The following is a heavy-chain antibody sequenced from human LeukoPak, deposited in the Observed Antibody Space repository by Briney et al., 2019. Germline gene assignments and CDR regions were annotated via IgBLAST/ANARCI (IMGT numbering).Heavy chain of an antibody. J-gene: IGHJ3*02. CDR2: IYHSGST. Sequence: PSETLSLTCAVSGYSISSGYYWGWIRPPPGKGLEWIGSIYHSGSTYYNPSLKSRVSTSVDTSKNQFTLNLSSVTAADTAAYYCARRGGSPDAFDIWGQGTMVTVSS. D-gene: IGHD3-16*01. CDR3: ARRGGSPDAFDI. V-gene: IGHV4-38-2*01. CDR1: GYSISSGYY.